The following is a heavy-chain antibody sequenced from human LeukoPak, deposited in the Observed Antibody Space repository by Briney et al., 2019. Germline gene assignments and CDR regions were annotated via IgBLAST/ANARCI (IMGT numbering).Heavy chain of an antibody. D-gene: IGHD4/OR15-4a*01. Sequence: ASVKVTCKASGYSFLSIPMSWVRQAPGQGLEWMGWITAYNDNTHYVQKFQGRVTMTTDTLTTTAYMELTSLRPDDTAMYYCASSSRHDYGDGFDIWGQGTMVTVSS. CDR1: GYSFLSIP. CDR3: ASSSRHDYGDGFDI. J-gene: IGHJ3*02. CDR2: ITAYNDNT. V-gene: IGHV1-18*01.